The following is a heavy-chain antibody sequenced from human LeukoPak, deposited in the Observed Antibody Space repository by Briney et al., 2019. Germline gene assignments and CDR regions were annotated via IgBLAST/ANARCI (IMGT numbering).Heavy chain of an antibody. CDR3: ARERWIAVAGTGSSRAFDI. J-gene: IGHJ3*02. CDR2: ISAYNGNT. Sequence: VASVKVSCKASGYTFTSYYMHWVRQAPGQGLEWMGWISAYNGNTNYAQKLQGRVTMTTDTSTSTAYMELRSLRSDDTAVYYCARERWIAVAGTGSSRAFDIWGQGTMVTVSS. V-gene: IGHV1-18*04. CDR1: GYTFTSYY. D-gene: IGHD6-19*01.